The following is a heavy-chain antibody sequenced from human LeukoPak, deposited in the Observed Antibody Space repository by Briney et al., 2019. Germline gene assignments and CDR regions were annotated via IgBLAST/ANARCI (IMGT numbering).Heavy chain of an antibody. V-gene: IGHV3-66*01. Sequence: PGGSLRLSCAASGFTVSSNYMSWVRQAPGKGLEWVSVIYSGGSTYYADSVKGRFTISRDNSKNTLYLQMNSLRAEDTAVYYCARDATDYGMDVWGQGTTVTVSS. CDR1: GFTVSSNY. CDR3: ARDATDYGMDV. CDR2: IYSGGST. J-gene: IGHJ6*02. D-gene: IGHD4-17*01.